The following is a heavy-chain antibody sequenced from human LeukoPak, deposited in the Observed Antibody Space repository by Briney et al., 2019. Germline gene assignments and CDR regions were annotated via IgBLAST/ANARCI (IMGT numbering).Heavy chain of an antibody. J-gene: IGHJ4*02. V-gene: IGHV3-23*01. CDR3: AKDGAD. Sequence: GGSLRLPCVASGFTFRRHGMSWVRQAPGTGPEWVSFISIGGGTTFYAESVKGRFTISRDNSKNTLYLQMNSLRGEDAAVYYCAKDGADWGQGTLVTVSS. CDR1: GFTFRRHG. CDR2: ISIGGGTT. D-gene: IGHD4/OR15-4a*01.